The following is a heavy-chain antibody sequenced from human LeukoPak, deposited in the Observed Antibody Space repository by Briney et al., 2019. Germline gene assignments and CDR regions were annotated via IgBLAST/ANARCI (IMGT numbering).Heavy chain of an antibody. CDR2: IIPIFGIA. CDR3: ARIGLCSGGSCYVDY. CDR1: GGTFSSYA. Sequence: SVKVSCKASGGTFSSYAISWVRQAPGQGLEWMGRIIPIFGIANYAQKFQGRVTITADKSTSTAYMELSSLRSEDTAVYYCARIGLCSGGSCYVDYRGQGTLVTVSS. D-gene: IGHD2-15*01. V-gene: IGHV1-69*04. J-gene: IGHJ4*02.